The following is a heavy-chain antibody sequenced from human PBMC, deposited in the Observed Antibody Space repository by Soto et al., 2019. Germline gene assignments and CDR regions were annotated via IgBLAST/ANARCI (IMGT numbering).Heavy chain of an antibody. Sequence: QVRLVEYGGGLVRTGGSLRLSCAASGFTFSDYYMTWIRRAPGMGLEWLSHVTDSGSSAYYTDSVKGRFTISRDNARNPLFLQMNTLKAADSGVYYCAADRGGYGYFDYWGQGILVTVSS. J-gene: IGHJ4*02. CDR3: AADRGGYGYFDY. V-gene: IGHV3-11*01. CDR2: VTDSGSSA. CDR1: GFTFSDYY. D-gene: IGHD1-26*01.